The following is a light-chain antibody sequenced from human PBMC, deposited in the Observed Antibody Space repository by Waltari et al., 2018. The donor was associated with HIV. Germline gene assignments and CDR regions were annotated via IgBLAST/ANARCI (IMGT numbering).Light chain of an antibody. J-gene: IGKJ1*01. CDR1: QSVSSN. V-gene: IGKV3-15*01. CDR3: QQYDKWWT. CDR2: GAS. Sequence: EIVMTQSPATLSVSPGERATLSCRASQSVSSNLAWFQQKPGQAPRLIIYGASTRATCIPARFSGSGSGTDFTLTISSLQSEDFAVYYCQQYDKWWTFGQGTKVEIK.